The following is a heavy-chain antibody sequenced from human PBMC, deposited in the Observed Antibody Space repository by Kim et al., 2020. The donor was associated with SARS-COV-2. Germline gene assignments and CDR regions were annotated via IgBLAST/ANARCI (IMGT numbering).Heavy chain of an antibody. J-gene: IGHJ6*02. D-gene: IGHD3-3*01. CDR3: ARRYFAITIFGVVERYGMDV. Sequence: WIGSIYYSGSTYYNPSLKSRVTISVDTSKNQFSLKLSSVTAADTAVYHCARRYFAITIFGVVERYGMDVWGQGTTVTVSS. V-gene: IGHV4-39*01. CDR2: IYYSGST.